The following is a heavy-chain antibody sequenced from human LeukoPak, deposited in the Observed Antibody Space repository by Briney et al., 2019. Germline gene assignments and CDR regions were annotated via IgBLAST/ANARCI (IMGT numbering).Heavy chain of an antibody. Sequence: SETLSLTCAVYGGCFSGDYWSCIRQPPGKGLEWIGEINHSGSTNYNPSLKSRVTISVDTSKNQFSLKLSSVTAADTAVYYCAREDSSGPQYQTDAFDIWGQGTMVTVSS. D-gene: IGHD6-19*01. V-gene: IGHV4-34*01. CDR2: INHSGST. J-gene: IGHJ3*02. CDR3: AREDSSGPQYQTDAFDI. CDR1: GGCFSGDY.